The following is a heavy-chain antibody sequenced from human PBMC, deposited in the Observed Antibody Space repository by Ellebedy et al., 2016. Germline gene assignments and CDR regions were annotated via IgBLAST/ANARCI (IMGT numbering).Heavy chain of an antibody. CDR2: IYHSGST. D-gene: IGHD1-26*01. J-gene: IGHJ6*03. Sequence: SETLSLTCTVSGYSISSGYYWGWIRQPPGKGLEWIGSIYHSGSTYYNPSLKSRVTISVDTSKNQFSLKLSSVTAADTAVYYCARVLVGATPDDYYYYYMDVWGKGTTVTVSS. CDR3: ARVLVGATPDDYYYYYMDV. CDR1: GYSISSGYY. V-gene: IGHV4-38-2*02.